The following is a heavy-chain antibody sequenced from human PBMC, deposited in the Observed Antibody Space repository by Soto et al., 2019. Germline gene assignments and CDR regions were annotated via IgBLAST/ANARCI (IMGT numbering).Heavy chain of an antibody. CDR1: GGSISSGDYY. D-gene: IGHD6-13*01. Sequence: SETLSLTCTVSGGSISSGDYYWSWIRRPPGKGLEWIGYIYYSGSTYYNPSLKSRVTISVDTSKNQFSLKLSSVTAADTAVYYCARVRGKWQQLVDYWGQGTLVTVSS. CDR2: IYYSGST. V-gene: IGHV4-30-4*01. J-gene: IGHJ4*02. CDR3: ARVRGKWQQLVDY.